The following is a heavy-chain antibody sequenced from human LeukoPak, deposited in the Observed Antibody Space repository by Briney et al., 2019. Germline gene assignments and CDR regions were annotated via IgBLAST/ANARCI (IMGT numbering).Heavy chain of an antibody. CDR1: GDTFTVDY. J-gene: IGHJ4*02. Sequence: EASVRVSSRESGDTFTVDYMQGGREAPGEGGEWMGWINPNSGGTNYAQKFQGRVTMTRDTSISTAYMELSRLRSDDTAVYYCARDWRAGRYYDSSGYHYRGEYWGQGTLVTVSS. D-gene: IGHD3-22*01. V-gene: IGHV1-2*02. CDR3: ARDWRAGRYYDSSGYHYRGEY. CDR2: INPNSGGT.